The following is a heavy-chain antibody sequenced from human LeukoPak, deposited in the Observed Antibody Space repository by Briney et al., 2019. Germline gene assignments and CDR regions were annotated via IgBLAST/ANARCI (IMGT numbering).Heavy chain of an antibody. CDR1: GGSISSSTYY. D-gene: IGHD2-15*01. V-gene: IGHV4-61*02. Sequence: PSETLSLTCTVSGGSISSSTYYWSWIRQPAGKGLEWIGRIYTSGSTNYNPSLKSRVTISVDTSKNQFSLKLSSVTAADTAVYYCARGVRGRGYCSGGSCNPGGIYYYYMDVWGKGTTVTISS. J-gene: IGHJ6*03. CDR2: IYTSGST. CDR3: ARGVRGRGYCSGGSCNPGGIYYYYMDV.